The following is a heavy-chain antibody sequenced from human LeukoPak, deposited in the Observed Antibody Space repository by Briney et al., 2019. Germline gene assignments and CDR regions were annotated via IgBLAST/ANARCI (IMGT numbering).Heavy chain of an antibody. J-gene: IGHJ3*02. CDR1: GFTFSSYA. Sequence: GGSLRLSCAASGFTFSSYAMSWVRQAPGKGLEWGSAISGSGGSTYYADSVKGRFTISRDNSKNTLYLQMNSLRAEDTAVYYFAKSGITMIVVALTFDIWGQGTMVTVSS. CDR2: ISGSGGST. CDR3: AKSGITMIVVALTFDI. V-gene: IGHV3-23*01. D-gene: IGHD3-22*01.